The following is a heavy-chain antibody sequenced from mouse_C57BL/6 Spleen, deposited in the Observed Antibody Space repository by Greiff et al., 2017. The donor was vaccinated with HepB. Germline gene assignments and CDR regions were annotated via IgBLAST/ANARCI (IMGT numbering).Heavy chain of an antibody. D-gene: IGHD4-1*01. CDR3: TITGTVYYFDY. Sequence: VQLKESGGGLVQPGGSMKLSCAASGFTFSDAWMDWVRQSPEKGLEWVAEIRNKANNHATYYAESVKGRFTISRDDSKSSVYLKMNSLRAEDTGIYYCTITGTVYYFDYWGQGTTLTVSS. J-gene: IGHJ2*01. CDR2: IRNKANNHAT. CDR1: GFTFSDAW. V-gene: IGHV6-6*01.